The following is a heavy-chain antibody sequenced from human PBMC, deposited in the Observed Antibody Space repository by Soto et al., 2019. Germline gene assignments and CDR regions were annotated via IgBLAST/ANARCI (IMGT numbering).Heavy chain of an antibody. CDR1: GDPLSYGGYY. J-gene: IGHJ5*02. Sequence: QVQLQESGPGLVEPSQTLSLVCSVSGDPLSYGGYYWSWGRQSPGKALEWIGFVYHTGATYYHPSLESRVKMAVDMSKNECSLKLTSVTAADTATYYCAREGHSSWEWLDPWGQGILVTVSS. CDR2: VYHTGAT. CDR3: AREGHSSWEWLDP. D-gene: IGHD1-26*01. V-gene: IGHV4-31*03.